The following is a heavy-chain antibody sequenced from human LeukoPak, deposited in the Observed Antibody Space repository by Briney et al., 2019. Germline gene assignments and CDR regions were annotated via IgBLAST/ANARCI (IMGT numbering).Heavy chain of an antibody. D-gene: IGHD3-22*01. V-gene: IGHV4-39*01. CDR1: GASIRANHHY. Sequence: PSETLSLTCIVSGASIRANHHYWAWVRQPPGKGLEWIGTIFSSGTAYYNPSLRTRVSISVDTSKNEFSLRLSAVTAADTGLYYCARIIRTAGYYSNPKSGSFDLWGQGILVTVSS. CDR3: ARIIRTAGYYSNPKSGSFDL. CDR2: IFSSGTA. J-gene: IGHJ5*02.